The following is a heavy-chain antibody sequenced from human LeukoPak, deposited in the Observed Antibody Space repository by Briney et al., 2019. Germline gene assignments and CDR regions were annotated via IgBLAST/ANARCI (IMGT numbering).Heavy chain of an antibody. D-gene: IGHD3-3*01. J-gene: IGHJ4*02. CDR1: GFTFSSYG. V-gene: IGHV3-30*02. CDR2: IRYDGSNK. CDR3: AKNLLFGVVTSFDY. Sequence: PGGSLRLSCAASGFTFSSYGMHWVRQAPGKGLEWVSFIRYDGSNKYYADSAKGRFTISRDNSKNTLYLQMNSLRAEDTAVYYCAKNLLFGVVTSFDYWGQGTLVTVSS.